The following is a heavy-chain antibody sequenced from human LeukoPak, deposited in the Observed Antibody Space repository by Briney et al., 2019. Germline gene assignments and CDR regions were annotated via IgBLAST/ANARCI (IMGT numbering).Heavy chain of an antibody. CDR3: TPTAYYSYGTDFDY. Sequence: GGSLRPSCTASGFTFGDYAMSWFRQAPGKGLEWVGFIRSKAYGGTTEYAASVKGRFTISRDDSKSIAYLQMNSLKTEDTAVYYCTPTAYYSYGTDFDYWGQGTLVTVSS. CDR2: IRSKAYGGTT. J-gene: IGHJ4*02. CDR1: GFTFGDYA. V-gene: IGHV3-49*03. D-gene: IGHD5-18*01.